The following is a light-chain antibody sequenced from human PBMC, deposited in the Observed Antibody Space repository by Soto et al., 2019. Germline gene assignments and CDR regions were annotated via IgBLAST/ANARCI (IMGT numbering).Light chain of an antibody. V-gene: IGLV2-14*01. CDR1: SSDVGGYKY. CDR3: CSYTSRSTQV. Sequence: QSVLTQPASVSGSPGQSITISCTGTSSDVGGYKYVSWYQQHPGKAPKLMIYEVSNRPSGVSNRFSGSKSGNTASLTISGLQAEDEADYYCCSYTSRSTQVFGTGTKVTVL. J-gene: IGLJ1*01. CDR2: EVS.